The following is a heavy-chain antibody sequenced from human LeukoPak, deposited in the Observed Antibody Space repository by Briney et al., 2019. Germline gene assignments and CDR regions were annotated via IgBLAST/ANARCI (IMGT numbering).Heavy chain of an antibody. Sequence: GASVKVSCTASGGAFSCYAISWVRQAPGQGIEWMGGIIPIFGTANYAQKFQGRVTITAHKSTSTAYMELSSLRSEDTVVYYCASPLAVGYCSGGSCYGNWGEGSLVTVSS. CDR1: GGAFSCYA. J-gene: IGHJ4*02. CDR2: IIPIFGTA. CDR3: ASPLAVGYCSGGSCYGN. D-gene: IGHD2-15*01. V-gene: IGHV1-69*06.